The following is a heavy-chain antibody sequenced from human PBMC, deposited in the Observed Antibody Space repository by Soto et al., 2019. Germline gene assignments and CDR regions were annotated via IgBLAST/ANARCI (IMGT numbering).Heavy chain of an antibody. V-gene: IGHV4-34*01. CDR2: INHSGST. CDR3: ARXKITGLFDY. CDR1: GGSFSGYY. J-gene: IGHJ4*02. Sequence: XETLSLTCAVYGGSFSGYYWTWIRQPPGTGLEGIGEINHSGSTNYNPSLKSRVTISVDTSKNQFSLKLTSVTAADTAVYYCARXKITGLFDYWGQGALVTVSS. D-gene: IGHD2-8*02.